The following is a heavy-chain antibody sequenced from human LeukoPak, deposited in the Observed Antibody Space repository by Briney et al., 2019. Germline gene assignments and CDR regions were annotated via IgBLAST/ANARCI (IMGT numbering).Heavy chain of an antibody. D-gene: IGHD5-24*01. CDR3: ARDSLDGYNYLGY. V-gene: IGHV1-18*01. Sequence: ASVKLSCKASGYTFTSHGIGWVRQAPGQGLEWMGWISTYNDNTKYAQKFQGRVTLTTDQSTSTAYMELRGLRSDDTAVYYCARDSLDGYNYLGYWGQGTLVTVSS. CDR2: ISTYNDNT. CDR1: GYTFTSHG. J-gene: IGHJ4*02.